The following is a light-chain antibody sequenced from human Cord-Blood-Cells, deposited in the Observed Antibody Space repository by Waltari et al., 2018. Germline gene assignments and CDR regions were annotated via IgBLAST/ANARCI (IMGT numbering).Light chain of an antibody. CDR3: AAWDDSLWV. Sequence: QSVLTQPPSASGTPGQRVTISCSGSSSNIGSNYVYWYQQPPGTAPKLLIYSNNQRPSGVPDRFSGSKSGTSASLAISGLRSEDEADYYCAAWDDSLWVFGGGTKLTVL. CDR1: SSNIGSNY. V-gene: IGLV1-47*01. J-gene: IGLJ3*02. CDR2: SNN.